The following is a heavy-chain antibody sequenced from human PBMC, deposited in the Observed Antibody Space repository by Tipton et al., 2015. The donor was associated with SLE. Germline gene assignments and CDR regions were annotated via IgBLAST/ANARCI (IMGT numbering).Heavy chain of an antibody. V-gene: IGHV3-11*01. D-gene: IGHD3-22*01. CDR1: GFIFSDYY. Sequence: GSLRLSCAASGFIFSDYYMSWIRQAPGKGLEWISYISSGGTIIYYADSVKGRFTISRDNAKNSLSLQMNSLRADDTALYYCARDSGYYDSSEYYYSDHWGQGTLVTVSS. CDR2: ISSGGTII. J-gene: IGHJ4*02. CDR3: ARDSGYYDSSEYYYSDH.